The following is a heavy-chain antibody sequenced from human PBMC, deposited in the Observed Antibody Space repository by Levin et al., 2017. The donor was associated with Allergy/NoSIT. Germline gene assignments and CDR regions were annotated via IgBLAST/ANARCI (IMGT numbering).Heavy chain of an antibody. CDR2: INPNSGGT. CDR3: ARTPDGYGGYFDL. Sequence: ASVKVSCKASGYTFTGYYMHWVRQAPGQGLEWMGWINPNSGGTNYAQKFQGRVTMTRDTSISTAYMELSRLRSDDTAVYYCARTPDGYGGYFDLWGRGTLVTVSS. D-gene: IGHD1-1*01. J-gene: IGHJ2*01. CDR1: GYTFTGYY. V-gene: IGHV1-2*02.